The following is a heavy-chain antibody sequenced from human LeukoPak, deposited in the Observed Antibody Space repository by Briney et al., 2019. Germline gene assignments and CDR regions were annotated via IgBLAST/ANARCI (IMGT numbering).Heavy chain of an antibody. CDR3: AKEGPGGLNF. V-gene: IGHV3-30-3*01. CDR2: ISYDGSNK. J-gene: IGHJ4*02. D-gene: IGHD3-10*01. CDR1: GFTFSNYA. Sequence: PGGSLRLSCAASGFTFSNYAMYWVRQAPGKGLVWVAVISYDGSNKSYADSVKGRFTISRDNSKNTLYLQMSSLRAEDTAVYYCAKEGPGGLNFWGQGTLVTVSS.